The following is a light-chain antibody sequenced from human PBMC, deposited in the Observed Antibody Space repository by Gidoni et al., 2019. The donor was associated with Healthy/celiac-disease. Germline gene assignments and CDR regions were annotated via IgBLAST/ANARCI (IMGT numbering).Light chain of an antibody. CDR3: SSYAGSNNLEV. J-gene: IGLJ3*02. CDR1: SSDVGGYNY. Sequence: QSALTQPPSASWSPGQSVTLSCTGTSSDVGGYNYVSWYQQHPGKAPKLMIYEVSKRPSGVPDRFSGSKSGNTASLTVSGLQAEDEADYYCSSYAGSNNLEVFGGGTKLTVL. CDR2: EVS. V-gene: IGLV2-8*01.